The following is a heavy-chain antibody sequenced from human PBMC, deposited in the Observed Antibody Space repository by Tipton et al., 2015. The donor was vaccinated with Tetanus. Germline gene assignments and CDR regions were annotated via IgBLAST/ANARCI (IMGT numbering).Heavy chain of an antibody. Sequence: SGFTFTSYAMNWVRQAPGKGLEWVSSISSSSSYIYYADSVKGRFTISRDNAKNSLYLQMNSLRAEDTAVYYCARENGGYDYYYYYGMDVWGQETTVTVSS. D-gene: IGHD5-12*01. J-gene: IGHJ6*02. CDR2: ISSSSSYI. CDR1: GFTFTSYA. CDR3: ARENGGYDYYYYYGMDV. V-gene: IGHV3-21*01.